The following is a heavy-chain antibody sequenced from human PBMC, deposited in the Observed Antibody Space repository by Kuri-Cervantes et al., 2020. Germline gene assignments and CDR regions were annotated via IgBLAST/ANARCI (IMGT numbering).Heavy chain of an antibody. Sequence: ASVKVSCKASGYTFTSYYMHWVRQAPGRGLEWMGIINPSDGSTTYAQKFQGRVTMTRDTFTSTVYMELSSLRSEDTAVYYCARENIAAAGTGGGPVWGQGTLVTVSS. CDR2: INPSDGST. CDR1: GYTFTSYY. J-gene: IGHJ4*02. CDR3: ARENIAAAGTGGGPV. V-gene: IGHV1-46*01. D-gene: IGHD6-13*01.